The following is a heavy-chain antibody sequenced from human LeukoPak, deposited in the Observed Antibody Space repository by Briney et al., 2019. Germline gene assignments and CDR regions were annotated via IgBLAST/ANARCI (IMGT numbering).Heavy chain of an antibody. V-gene: IGHV4-4*07. CDR1: GGSISSYY. Sequence: SETLSLTCTVSGGSISSYYWSWIRQPAGKGLKWIGRIYTSGSTNYNPSLKSRVTMSVDTSKNQFSLKLTSVTAADTAVYYCARDLSHSGWYQEGYWGQGTLVTVSS. CDR3: ARDLSHSGWYQEGY. D-gene: IGHD6-19*01. CDR2: IYTSGST. J-gene: IGHJ4*02.